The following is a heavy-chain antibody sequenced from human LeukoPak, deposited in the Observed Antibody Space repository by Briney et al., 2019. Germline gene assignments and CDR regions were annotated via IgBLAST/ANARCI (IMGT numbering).Heavy chain of an antibody. J-gene: IGHJ6*02. CDR2: IIPIFGTA. V-gene: IGHV1-69*01. CDR3: ARSEVTPYYYYGMDV. D-gene: IGHD4-23*01. Sequence: ASLKVSCKASGGTFSSYAISWVRQAPGQGLEWMGGIIPIFGTANYAQKFQGRVTITADESTSTAYMELSSLRSEDTAVYYCARSEVTPYYYYGMDVWGQGTTVTVSS. CDR1: GGTFSSYA.